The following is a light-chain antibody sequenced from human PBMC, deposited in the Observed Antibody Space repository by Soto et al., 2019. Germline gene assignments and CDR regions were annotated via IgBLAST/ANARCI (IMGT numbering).Light chain of an antibody. Sequence: QSALTQPASVSGSPGQSITISCTGTSSDVGGYNYVSWYQQHPGKAPKLMIYEVSNRPSGVSNRFSGSKSGNTASLTISGPQAEDESDYYCISYTSSSTVVFGGGTKVTVL. J-gene: IGLJ2*01. CDR3: ISYTSSSTVV. CDR2: EVS. V-gene: IGLV2-14*01. CDR1: SSDVGGYNY.